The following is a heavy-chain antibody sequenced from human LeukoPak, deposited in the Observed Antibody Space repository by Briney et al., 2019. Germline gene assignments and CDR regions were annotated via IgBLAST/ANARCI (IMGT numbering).Heavy chain of an antibody. V-gene: IGHV3-23*01. Sequence: GGTLRLSCAASGFTFSTYGMSWVRQAPGKGLEWVSGISGSGGSKYYADSVKGRFTISRDNSKNKLYLQMNSLRAEDTAIYYCAKDWDWELLIFDYWGQGTLVTVSS. CDR2: ISGSGGSK. CDR1: GFTFSTYG. D-gene: IGHD1-26*01. J-gene: IGHJ4*02. CDR3: AKDWDWELLIFDY.